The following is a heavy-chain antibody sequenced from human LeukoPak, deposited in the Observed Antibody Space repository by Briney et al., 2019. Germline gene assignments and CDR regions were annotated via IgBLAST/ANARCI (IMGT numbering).Heavy chain of an antibody. CDR2: ISSSGNNM. V-gene: IGHV3-48*03. CDR3: ARESVRFCSGGTCYSRRAFDY. D-gene: IGHD2-15*01. Sequence: GGSLRLSCAASGFTFSSYEMNWVRQAPGKGLEWVSYISSSGNNMYYADSVKGRFTIARDNAKNSLYLQMNSLRAEDTAVYYCARESVRFCSGGTCYSRRAFDYWGQGTLVTVSS. CDR1: GFTFSSYE. J-gene: IGHJ4*02.